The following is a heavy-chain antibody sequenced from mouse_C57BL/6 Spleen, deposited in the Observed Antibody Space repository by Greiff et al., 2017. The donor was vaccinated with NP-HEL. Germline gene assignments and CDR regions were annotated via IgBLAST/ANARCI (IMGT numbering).Heavy chain of an antibody. Sequence: EVKLVESGGGLVKPGGSLKLSCAASGFTFSSYTMSWVRQTPEKRLEWVATISGGGGNTYYPDSVKGRFTISRDNAKNTLYLQMSSLRSEDTALYYCARYYSYYAMDYWGQGTSVTVSS. CDR1: GFTFSSYT. D-gene: IGHD1-1*01. CDR2: ISGGGGNT. V-gene: IGHV5-9*01. J-gene: IGHJ4*01. CDR3: ARYYSYYAMDY.